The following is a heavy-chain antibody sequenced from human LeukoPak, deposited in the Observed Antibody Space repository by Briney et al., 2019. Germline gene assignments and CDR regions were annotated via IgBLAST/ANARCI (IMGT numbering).Heavy chain of an antibody. D-gene: IGHD1-26*01. CDR1: GFTFSSYA. CDR3: ARQIVGATYNWLDP. J-gene: IGHJ5*02. Sequence: GGSLRLSCAASGFTFSSYAMSWVRQAPGKGLEWVSAISGSGGSTYYADSVKGGFTISRDNSKNTLYLQMNSLRAEDTAVYYCARQIVGATYNWLDPWGQGTLVTVSS. V-gene: IGHV3-23*01. CDR2: ISGSGGST.